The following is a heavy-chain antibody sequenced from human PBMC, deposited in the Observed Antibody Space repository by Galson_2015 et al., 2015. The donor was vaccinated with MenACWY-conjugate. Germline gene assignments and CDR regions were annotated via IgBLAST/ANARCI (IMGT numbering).Heavy chain of an antibody. CDR3: ATDGRQQLVPAVGY. V-gene: IGHV3-15*01. J-gene: IGHJ4*02. CDR2: IKGKIDGGTT. CDR1: GFSFTNAW. Sequence: SLRLSCAASGFSFTNAWMSWVRQAPGKGLEWVGRIKGKIDGGTTDYAAPVKGRFTVSRDDSENTVYLQMNSLKTEDTAVYYCATDGRQQLVPAVGYCGQGTLVTVSS. D-gene: IGHD6-13*01.